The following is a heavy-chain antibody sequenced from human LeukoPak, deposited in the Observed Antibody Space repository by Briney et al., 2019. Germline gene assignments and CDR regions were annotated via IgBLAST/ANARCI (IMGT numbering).Heavy chain of an antibody. J-gene: IGHJ6*02. CDR1: GGSISSYY. CDR3: ARHGMGTPYYGMDV. D-gene: IGHD7-27*01. Sequence: SETLSLTCTVSGGSISSYYWSWIRQPPGKGLEWIGYIYYSGSSNYNPSLKSRVTISADTSKKQFSLTLSSVTAADTAVYCCARHGMGTPYYGMDVWGQGTTVTVSS. V-gene: IGHV4-59*08. CDR2: IYYSGSS.